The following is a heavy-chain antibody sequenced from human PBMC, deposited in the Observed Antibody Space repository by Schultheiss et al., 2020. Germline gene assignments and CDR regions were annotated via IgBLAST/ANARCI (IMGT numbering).Heavy chain of an antibody. CDR2: ISSSGSTI. CDR1: GFTFSSYE. D-gene: IGHD6-6*01. Sequence: GGSLRLSCAASGFTFSSYEMNWVRQAPGKGLEWVSYISSSGSTIYYADSVKGRFTISRDNAKNSLYLQMNSLRAEDTALYYCAKDRKYSSSPYYYYYGMDVWGQGTTVTVS. V-gene: IGHV3-48*03. CDR3: AKDRKYSSSPYYYYYGMDV. J-gene: IGHJ6*02.